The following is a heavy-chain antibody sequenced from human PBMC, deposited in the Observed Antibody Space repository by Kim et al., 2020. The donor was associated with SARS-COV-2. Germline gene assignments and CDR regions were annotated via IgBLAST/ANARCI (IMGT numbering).Heavy chain of an antibody. CDR1: GFTFSSYA. V-gene: IGHV3-30*04. CDR2: ISFDGSGK. D-gene: IGHD2-2*01. J-gene: IGHJ5*02. Sequence: GGSLRLSCAASGFTFSSYAMLWVRQAPGKGPEWVAVISFDGSGKYYVDSVKGRFTISRDNSKNTLYLQMNSLRAEDTAVYYCARAGVPAATYWFDPWGQGTLVTAPQ. CDR3: ARAGVPAATYWFDP.